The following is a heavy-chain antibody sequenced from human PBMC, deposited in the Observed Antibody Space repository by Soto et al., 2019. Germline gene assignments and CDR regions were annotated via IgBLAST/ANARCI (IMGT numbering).Heavy chain of an antibody. V-gene: IGHV3-30*18. CDR1: GSSLSSYG. Sequence: QVQLVESGGGVVQPGRSLRLSCAASGSSLSSYGMHWVRQAPGKGLEWVAVISYDGSKKYYADSVKGRFTISRDNFKNKLYLQMNSLRAEDTAVYYCAKMDHPVDVWGQGTTVTVSS. D-gene: IGHD2-2*03. CDR3: AKMDHPVDV. CDR2: ISYDGSKK. J-gene: IGHJ6*02.